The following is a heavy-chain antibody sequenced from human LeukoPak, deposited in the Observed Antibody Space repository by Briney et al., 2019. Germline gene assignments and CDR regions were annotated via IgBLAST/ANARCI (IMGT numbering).Heavy chain of an antibody. D-gene: IGHD6-13*01. CDR1: GFTFSDYY. CDR3: AREGSSWYFGGIGSYFDY. Sequence: PGRSLRLSCVASGFTFSDYYMSWIRQAPGKGLEWVSYISSSGSTIYYADSVKGRFTISRDNAKNSLYLQMNSLRAEDTAVYYCAREGSSWYFGGIGSYFDYWGQGTLVTVSS. CDR2: ISSSGSTI. J-gene: IGHJ4*02. V-gene: IGHV3-11*01.